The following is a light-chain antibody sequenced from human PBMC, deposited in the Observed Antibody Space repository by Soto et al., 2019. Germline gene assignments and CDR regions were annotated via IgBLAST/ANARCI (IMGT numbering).Light chain of an antibody. V-gene: IGKV1-12*01. CDR1: HGISSW. J-gene: IGKJ5*01. Sequence: DIQMTQSPSSVSASVGDRVTITCRASHGISSWLAWYQRKPGKAPNLLIYAASSLQSGVQPRFSGSGSGTDFTLTISSLQPEDFAIYFCLQANRVPLSFGQGTRLEIK. CDR2: AAS. CDR3: LQANRVPLS.